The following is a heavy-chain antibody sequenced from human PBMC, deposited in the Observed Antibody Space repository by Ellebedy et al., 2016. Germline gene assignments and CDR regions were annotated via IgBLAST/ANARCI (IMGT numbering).Heavy chain of an antibody. J-gene: IGHJ4*02. D-gene: IGHD3-10*01. CDR3: ARDGEYYHGSGSSLFDY. CDR2: IYTSGST. CDR1: GGSISSYY. V-gene: IGHV4-4*07. Sequence: SETLSLXXTVSGGSISSYYWSWIRQPAGKGLEWIGRIYTSGSTKYNTSLKNRVTMSVDTSKNQFSLKLSSVTAADTAFYYCARDGEYYHGSGSSLFDYWGQGTLVTVSS.